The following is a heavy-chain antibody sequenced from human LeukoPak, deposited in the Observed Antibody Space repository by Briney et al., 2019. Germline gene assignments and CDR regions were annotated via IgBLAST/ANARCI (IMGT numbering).Heavy chain of an antibody. J-gene: IGHJ5*02. D-gene: IGHD3-3*01. CDR1: GYTFTSYD. Sequence: SVKVSCKASGYTFTSYDINWVRQATGQGLEWMGWMNPNSGNTGYAQKFQGRVTITRNTSISTAYMELSSLRSEDTAVYYCARSPSRITIFGVVIGYNWFDPWGQGTLVTVSS. CDR2: MNPNSGNT. V-gene: IGHV1-8*03. CDR3: ARSPSRITIFGVVIGYNWFDP.